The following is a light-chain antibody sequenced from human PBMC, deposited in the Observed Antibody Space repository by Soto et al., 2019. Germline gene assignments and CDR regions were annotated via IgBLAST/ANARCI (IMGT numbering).Light chain of an antibody. CDR2: DDS. CDR1: QSISNW. V-gene: IGKV1-5*01. Sequence: DIQMTQSPSTLSASVGDRVTITCRASQSISNWLAWYQQKTGKAPKLLIYDDSSLESGVSLRFSGSGSGTELTLTISSLQPDDFATYYCQQYNSYSRTCGQGTKVDIK. CDR3: QQYNSYSRT. J-gene: IGKJ1*01.